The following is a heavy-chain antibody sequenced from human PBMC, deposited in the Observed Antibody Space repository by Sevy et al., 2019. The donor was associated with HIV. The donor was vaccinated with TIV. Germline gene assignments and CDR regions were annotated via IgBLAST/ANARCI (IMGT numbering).Heavy chain of an antibody. CDR2: IYYSAST. CDR1: GGSISSYY. CDR3: ARGHVWFRWFDP. J-gene: IGHJ5*02. D-gene: IGHD3-10*01. V-gene: IGHV4-59*01. Sequence: QSRTVSLTCTVSGGSISSYYWSWIRQPLGKGLACIGYIYYSASTNYNPSLKSRVTISVDTSKNQFSLKLSSVTAADTAVYDCARGHVWFRWFDPWGQGTLVTVSS.